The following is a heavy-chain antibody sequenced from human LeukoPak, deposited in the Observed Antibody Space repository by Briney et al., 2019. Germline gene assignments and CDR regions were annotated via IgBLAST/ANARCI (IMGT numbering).Heavy chain of an antibody. V-gene: IGHV1-69*04. CDR1: GGTFSSYA. CDR2: IIPILGIA. J-gene: IGHJ5*02. D-gene: IGHD3-22*01. CDR3: ARGDNLTMINPPDWFDP. Sequence: SVKVSCKASGGTFSSYAISWVRQAPGQGLEWMGRIIPILGIANYAQKFQGRVTITADKSTNTAYMELSSLRSEDTAVYYCARGDNLTMINPPDWFDPWGQGTLVTVSS.